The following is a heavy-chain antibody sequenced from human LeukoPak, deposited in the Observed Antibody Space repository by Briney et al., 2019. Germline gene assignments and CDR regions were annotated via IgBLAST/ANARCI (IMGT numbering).Heavy chain of an antibody. Sequence: ASVKVSCKASGYTFTSYGISWVRQAPGQGLEWMGWISAYNGNTNYAQKLQGRVTMTTDTSTSTAYMELRSLRSDDTAVYYCARVGTINGYYDILTAFDYWGQGTLVTVSS. CDR3: ARVGTINGYYDILTAFDY. CDR2: ISAYNGNT. CDR1: GYTFTSYG. D-gene: IGHD3-9*01. V-gene: IGHV1-18*01. J-gene: IGHJ4*02.